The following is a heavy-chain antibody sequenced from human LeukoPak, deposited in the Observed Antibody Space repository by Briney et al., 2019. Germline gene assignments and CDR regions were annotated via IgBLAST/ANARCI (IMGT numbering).Heavy chain of an antibody. D-gene: IGHD6-6*01. CDR2: IRYDGSNK. Sequence: PGGSLRLSCAASGFTFSSYGMHWVRQAPGKGLEWVAFIRYDGSNKYYADSVKGRFTISRDNSKNTLYLQMNSLRAEDTAVYYCARASRRLLFLESWGLGTLVTVSS. V-gene: IGHV3-30*02. J-gene: IGHJ4*02. CDR1: GFTFSSYG. CDR3: ARASRRLLFLES.